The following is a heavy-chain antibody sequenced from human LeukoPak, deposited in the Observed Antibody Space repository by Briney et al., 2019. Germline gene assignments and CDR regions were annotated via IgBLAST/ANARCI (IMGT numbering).Heavy chain of an antibody. Sequence: SETLSLTCTVSGYSISSGYHWGWIRQPPGKGLEWIGSIYHSGSTYYNPSLKSRVTISVDTSKNQFSLKLSSVTAADTAVYYCARPIVGSDAFDIWGQGTMVTVSS. V-gene: IGHV4-38-2*02. CDR1: GYSISSGYH. D-gene: IGHD1-26*01. J-gene: IGHJ3*02. CDR2: IYHSGST. CDR3: ARPIVGSDAFDI.